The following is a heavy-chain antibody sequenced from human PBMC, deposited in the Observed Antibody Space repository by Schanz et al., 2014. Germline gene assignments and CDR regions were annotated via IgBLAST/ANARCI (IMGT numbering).Heavy chain of an antibody. CDR3: ARDRGHGDLPGDI. V-gene: IGHV4-31*03. CDR2: ISYSGST. Sequence: QVQLQESGPGLAKPSQTLSLTCTVSGGSVSSGGDYWSWIRQHPGKGLEWIGFISYSGSTYYNPSLKSRVTISVDTSKNQFSLNLSSATAADTAVYYCARDRGHGDLPGDIWGQGTMVTVSS. D-gene: IGHD4-17*01. J-gene: IGHJ3*02. CDR1: GGSVSSGGDY.